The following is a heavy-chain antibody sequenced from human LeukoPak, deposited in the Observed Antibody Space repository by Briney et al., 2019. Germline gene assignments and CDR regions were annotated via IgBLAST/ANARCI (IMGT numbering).Heavy chain of an antibody. CDR3: ARGGSGNYY. V-gene: IGHV1-2*02. Sequence: ASVKVSSKASGYTFIGYYIHWVRQAPGQGLEWMGWINPNSGGTNFAQKFLGRVTMTRDTSISTAYMELSRLRSDDTAMYYCARGGSGNYYWGQGTLVTVSS. CDR2: INPNSGGT. J-gene: IGHJ4*02. D-gene: IGHD3-10*01. CDR1: GYTFIGYY.